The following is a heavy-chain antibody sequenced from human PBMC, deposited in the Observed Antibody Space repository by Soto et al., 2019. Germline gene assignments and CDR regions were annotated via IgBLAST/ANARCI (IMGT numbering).Heavy chain of an antibody. D-gene: IGHD2-2*01. CDR3: ARDSGVPAVTITPPDY. CDR2: IDPSSGGT. V-gene: IGHV1-2*02. CDR1: GYTFTGYY. Sequence: GASVKVSCKASGYTFTGYYIHWARQAPGQGPEWMGWIDPSSGGTNFAQKFQGRVTMTRDTSISTAYMELSRLRSDDAAVYYCARDSGVPAVTITPPDYWGQGTLVTVSS. J-gene: IGHJ4*02.